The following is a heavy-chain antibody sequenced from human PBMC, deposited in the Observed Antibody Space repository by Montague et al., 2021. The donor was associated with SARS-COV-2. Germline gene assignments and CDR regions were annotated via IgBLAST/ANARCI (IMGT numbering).Heavy chain of an antibody. V-gene: IGHV4-4*02. CDR1: GASVSSINW. D-gene: IGHD6-13*01. Sequence: SETLSLTCAVSGASVSSINWWSWDRQPPGRGLEWIAEIHHTGITNFNPSLRSRVSISSDSSKNQLSLTLISVTAADTAIYYCASHPVFQQLYSWGQGTLVSVSS. CDR3: ASHPVFQQLYS. CDR2: IHHTGIT. J-gene: IGHJ4*02.